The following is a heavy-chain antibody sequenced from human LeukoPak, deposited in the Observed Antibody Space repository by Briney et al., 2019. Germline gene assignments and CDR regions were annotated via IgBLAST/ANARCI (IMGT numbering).Heavy chain of an antibody. CDR2: IYTNGGA. CDR3: AREPPGY. J-gene: IGHJ4*02. Sequence: SETLSLTCTVSGGSVTSGNYYWNWIRQPAGKGLEWIGRIYTNGGASYNPSLKSRVTISIDASKNQFSLKLSSVTAAVTAVCYCAREPPGYWGQGILVTVSS. V-gene: IGHV4-61*02. CDR1: GGSVTSGNYY.